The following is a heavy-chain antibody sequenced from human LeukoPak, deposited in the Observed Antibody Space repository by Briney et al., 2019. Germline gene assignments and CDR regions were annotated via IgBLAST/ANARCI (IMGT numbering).Heavy chain of an antibody. V-gene: IGHV1-69*13. CDR3: ARGSGIAARPNAFDI. Sequence: GASVKVSCKASGGTLSSYAISWVRQAPGQGLEWMGGIIPIFGTANYAQKFQGRVTITADESTSTAYMELSSLRSEDTAVYYCARGSGIAARPNAFDIWGQGTMVTVSS. J-gene: IGHJ3*02. CDR2: IIPIFGTA. CDR1: GGTLSSYA. D-gene: IGHD6-6*01.